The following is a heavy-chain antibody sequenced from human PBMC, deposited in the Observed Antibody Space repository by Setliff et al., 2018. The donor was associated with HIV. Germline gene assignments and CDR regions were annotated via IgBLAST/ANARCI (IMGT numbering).Heavy chain of an antibody. CDR1: GDSISSSAYY. Sequence: SETLSLTCTVSGDSISSSAYYWGWIRQPPGKGLEWIGSMHNSGSTYYNPSVKSRVTISVDTSKNQFSLKLRSVTAADTAVYHCARRGGITTTVQGPPPFDFWGPGTLVTVSS. D-gene: IGHD3-22*01. CDR2: MHNSGST. CDR3: ARRGGITTTVQGPPPFDF. J-gene: IGHJ4*02. V-gene: IGHV4-39*07.